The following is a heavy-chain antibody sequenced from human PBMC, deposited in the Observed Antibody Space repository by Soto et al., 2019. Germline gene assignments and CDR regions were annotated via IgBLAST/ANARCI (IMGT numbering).Heavy chain of an antibody. CDR1: GYAFTTYG. V-gene: IGHV1-18*01. J-gene: IGHJ4*02. D-gene: IGHD1-1*01. CDR2: ISAHNGNT. Sequence: QVHLVQSGAEVKKPGASVKVSCQGSGYAFTTYGITWVRQAPGQGLEWMGWISAHNGNTNYAQKLQGRVTVTRDTSTNPAYMELRSMRYDDTAVYYCARGRYGDYWGQGSLVTVYS. CDR3: ARGRYGDY.